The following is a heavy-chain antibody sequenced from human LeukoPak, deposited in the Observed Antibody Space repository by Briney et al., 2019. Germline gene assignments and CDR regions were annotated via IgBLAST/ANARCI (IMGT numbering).Heavy chain of an antibody. CDR2: IYHSGST. D-gene: IGHD2-15*01. V-gene: IGHV4-4*02. Sequence: SGTLSLTCAVSGGSIISSNWWSWVRQPPGKGLEWIGEIYHSGSTNYNPSLKSRVTISIDKSKNQFSLKLSSVTAADTAVYYCARAINELPDCFDPWGQGTLVNVSS. CDR1: GGSIISSNW. CDR3: ARAINELPDCFDP. J-gene: IGHJ5*02.